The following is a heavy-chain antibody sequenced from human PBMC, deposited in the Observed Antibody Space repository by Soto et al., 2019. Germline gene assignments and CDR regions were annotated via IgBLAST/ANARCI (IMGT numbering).Heavy chain of an antibody. V-gene: IGHV3-9*01. CDR2: VNWNSGRI. J-gene: IGHJ6*02. Sequence: EEQLVESGGGLVQPCRSLRLSCAASGFTFDDYAMHWVRQAPGKGLEWVSGVNWNSGRIGYADSVKGRFTISRDNAKTSLYLQMNSLRAEDTALYYCAKDRGSGSYAANYYYYGMDVWGQGTTVTVSS. D-gene: IGHD3-10*01. CDR1: GFTFDDYA. CDR3: AKDRGSGSYAANYYYYGMDV.